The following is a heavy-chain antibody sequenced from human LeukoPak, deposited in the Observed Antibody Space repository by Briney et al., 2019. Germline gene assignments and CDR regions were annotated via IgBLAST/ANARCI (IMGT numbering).Heavy chain of an antibody. CDR3: ARHVVRLGYSYGMDV. D-gene: IGHD3-16*01. CDR2: IYHSGST. V-gene: IGHV4-30-2*01. J-gene: IGHJ6*02. Sequence: SQTLSLTCTVSGGSISSGGYYWSWIRQPPGKGLEWIGYIYHSGSTYYNPSLKSRVTISVDRSKNQFSLKLSSVTAADTAVYYCARHVVRLGYSYGMDVWGQGTTVTVSS. CDR1: GGSISSGGYY.